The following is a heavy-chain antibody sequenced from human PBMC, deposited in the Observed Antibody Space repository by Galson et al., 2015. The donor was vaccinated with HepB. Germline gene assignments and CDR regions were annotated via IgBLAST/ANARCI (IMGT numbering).Heavy chain of an antibody. CDR2: ISGSGGST. J-gene: IGHJ3*02. V-gene: IGHV3-23*01. D-gene: IGHD5-18*01. Sequence: SLRLSCAASGFTFSSYAMSWVRQAPGKGLEWVSAISGSGGSTYYADSVKGRFTISRDNSKNTLYLQMNSLRAEDTAVYYCAKDPSYSYGPQDAFDIWGQGTMVTVSS. CDR1: GFTFSSYA. CDR3: AKDPSYSYGPQDAFDI.